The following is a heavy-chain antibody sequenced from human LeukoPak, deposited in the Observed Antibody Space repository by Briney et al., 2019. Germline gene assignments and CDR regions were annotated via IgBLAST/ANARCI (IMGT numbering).Heavy chain of an antibody. J-gene: IGHJ4*02. CDR1: GYTFTGYY. Sequence: ASVKVSCKASGYTFTGYYIHWVRQAPGQGLQWLGWINPNSGGTNSAQKFHGRVTMTRDTSTSTAYMDLSRLRSDDTAVYYCARDYGANFSPDYWGQGTLVTVSS. CDR3: ARDYGANFSPDY. D-gene: IGHD4-23*01. V-gene: IGHV1-2*02. CDR2: INPNSGGT.